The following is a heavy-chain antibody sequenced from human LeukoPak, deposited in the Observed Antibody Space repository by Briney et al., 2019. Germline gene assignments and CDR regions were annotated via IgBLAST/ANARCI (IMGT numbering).Heavy chain of an antibody. J-gene: IGHJ4*02. V-gene: IGHV4-31*03. CDR1: GGSISSGGYY. D-gene: IGHD3-22*01. CDR3: ARGYYDSSGYYIDY. CDR2: IYYSGST. Sequence: PSQTLPLTCTVSGGSISSGGYYWSWLRQHPGKGLEWIGYIYYSGSTYYNPSLKSRVTISVDTSKNQFSLKLSSVTAADTAVYYCARGYYDSSGYYIDYWGQGTLVTVSS.